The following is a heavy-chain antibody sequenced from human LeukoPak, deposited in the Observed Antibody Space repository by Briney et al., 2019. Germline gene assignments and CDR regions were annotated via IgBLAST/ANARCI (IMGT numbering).Heavy chain of an antibody. CDR3: ARDIDYGDPNGGF. CDR1: GGDFSSYA. V-gene: IGHV1-69*10. J-gene: IGHJ3*01. Sequence: SVTVSCTASGGDFSSYAISWVRQAPGQGLEWMGRIIPLLSLSNYAQKFQGRVTMTADKSTSTAYMELSSLRSEDMAVYYCARDIDYGDPNGGFWGQGTMVTISS. CDR2: IIPLLSLS. D-gene: IGHD4-17*01.